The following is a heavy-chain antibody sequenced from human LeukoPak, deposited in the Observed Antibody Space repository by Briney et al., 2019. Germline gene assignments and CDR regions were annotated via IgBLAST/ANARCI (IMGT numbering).Heavy chain of an antibody. CDR2: TYTSGIT. J-gene: IGHJ6*03. D-gene: IGHD2-2*01. Sequence: SETMSLTSTVQGGSISSYYWSWIRQPPGKGLDWIGYTYTSGITTYNPFLKSRVTISVDTSKNQFSLKLSSVTAADTAVYYCARQAKKDIVVVPAAWNDCYYYYMDVRGKGTTVTVSS. CDR3: ARQAKKDIVVVPAAWNDCYYYYMDV. V-gene: IGHV4-4*09. CDR1: GGSISSYY.